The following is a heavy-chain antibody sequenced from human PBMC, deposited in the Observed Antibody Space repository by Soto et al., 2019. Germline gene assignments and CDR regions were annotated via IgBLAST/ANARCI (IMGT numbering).Heavy chain of an antibody. CDR2: IYYSGST. J-gene: IGHJ6*02. V-gene: IGHV4-39*01. CDR1: GGSISSSSYY. D-gene: IGHD2-2*01. Sequence: QLQLQESGPGLVKPSETLSLTCTVSGGSISSSSYYWGWIRQPPGKGLEWIGSIYYSGSTYYNPSLKSLVTISVDTSKNQFSLKLSSVTAADTAVYYCASLFYCSSTSCYYYYGMDVWGQGTTVTVSS. CDR3: ASLFYCSSTSCYYYYGMDV.